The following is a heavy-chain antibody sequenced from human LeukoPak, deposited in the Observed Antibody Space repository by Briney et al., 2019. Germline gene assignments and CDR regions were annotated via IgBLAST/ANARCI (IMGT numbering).Heavy chain of an antibody. J-gene: IGHJ4*02. CDR3: ARNYYDSSGLLL. D-gene: IGHD3-22*01. V-gene: IGHV1-8*01. CDR2: VDPNTGNT. CDR1: GCTFTSYD. Sequence: ASVKVSCKASGCTFTSYDINWVRQAAGQGLEWMGKVDPNTGNTAYSQKFQGRVTMTRSTSITTAYMELSSLRSEDTAVYYCARNYYDSSGLLLWGQGTLVTVSS.